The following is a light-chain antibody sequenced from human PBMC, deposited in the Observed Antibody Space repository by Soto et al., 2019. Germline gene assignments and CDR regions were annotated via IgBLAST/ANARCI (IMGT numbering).Light chain of an antibody. CDR1: RTYVGGYNY. J-gene: IGLJ1*01. Sequence: VLTQPPPVSGSPGQSVTLSCTGTRTYVGGYNYVSWYQQHPGKAPKLMIYDVSQRPSGVPDRFSGSKSGNTASLTISGLQAEDEADYYCCSYAGSYSYVFGTGTKVTVL. CDR2: DVS. CDR3: CSYAGSYSYV. V-gene: IGLV2-11*01.